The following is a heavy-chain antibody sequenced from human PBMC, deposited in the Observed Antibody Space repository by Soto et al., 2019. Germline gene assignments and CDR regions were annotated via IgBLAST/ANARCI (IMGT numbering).Heavy chain of an antibody. J-gene: IGHJ6*02. CDR3: VRQGIDYLHGLVDV. V-gene: IGHV4-59*08. CDR1: SGPDRSHN. D-gene: IGHD4-17*01. CDR2: VYYTGDT. Sequence: QVQLQQSGPRLVKPSETLSLTCTVSSGPDRSHNWGWIRQPPGRGLEWIGYVYYTGDTAYNPSLRGRVTISADTSTNDISLTLNSVTAADTAFYYCVRQGIDYLHGLVDVWGQGTTVSVSS.